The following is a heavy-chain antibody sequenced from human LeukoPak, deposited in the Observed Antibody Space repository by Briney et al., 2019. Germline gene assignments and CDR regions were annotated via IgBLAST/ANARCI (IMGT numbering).Heavy chain of an antibody. CDR3: AGSYDFWSGLDY. Sequence: ASVKVSCKASGYTFTGYYMHWVRQAPGQGLEWMGSINPNSGGTNYAQKFQGRVTMNRDTSISTAYMELSRLRSDDTAVYYCAGSYDFWSGLDYWGQGTLVTVSS. CDR2: INPNSGGT. V-gene: IGHV1-2*02. J-gene: IGHJ4*02. CDR1: GYTFTGYY. D-gene: IGHD3-3*01.